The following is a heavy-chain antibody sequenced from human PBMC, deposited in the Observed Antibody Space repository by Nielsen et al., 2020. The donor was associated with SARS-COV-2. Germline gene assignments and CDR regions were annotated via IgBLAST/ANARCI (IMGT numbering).Heavy chain of an antibody. J-gene: IGHJ3*02. CDR3: ARPDTATVPDAFDI. Sequence: SETLSLTCTVSGGSISSSSYYWGWIRQPPGKGLEWIGSIYYSGSTYYNPSLKSRVTISVDTSKNQFSLKLSSVTAADTAVYYCARPDTATVPDAFDIWGQGTMVTVSS. CDR2: IYYSGST. CDR1: GGSISSSSYY. V-gene: IGHV4-39*01. D-gene: IGHD5-18*01.